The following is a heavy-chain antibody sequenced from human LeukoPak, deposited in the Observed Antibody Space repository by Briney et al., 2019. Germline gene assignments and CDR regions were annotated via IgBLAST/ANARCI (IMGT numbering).Heavy chain of an antibody. J-gene: IGHJ4*02. V-gene: IGHV4-31*03. D-gene: IGHD2-15*01. CDR2: IYYSGST. Sequence: SQTLSLTCTVSGGSISSGGYYWSWIRQHPGKGLEWIGYIYYSGSTYYNPSLKSRVTISVDTSKNQFSLKLSSVTAADTAVYYCARDNCSGGSCPFVFDYWGQGTLVTVSS. CDR1: GGSISSGGYY. CDR3: ARDNCSGGSCPFVFDY.